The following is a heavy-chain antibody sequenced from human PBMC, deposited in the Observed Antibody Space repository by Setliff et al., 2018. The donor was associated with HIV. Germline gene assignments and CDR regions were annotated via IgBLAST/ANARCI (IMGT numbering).Heavy chain of an antibody. D-gene: IGHD2-8*01. CDR2: IYYSGRT. CDR3: AGEIAPAARLPNVGGPPPPGYYHYMDV. V-gene: IGHV4-39*07. Sequence: SETLSLTCIVSRGSISSTSHYWGWVRQSPGRRLEWIGSIYYSGRTYYNPSLKGRVTMSVDTSTNQFSLDLTSVTAADTAVYFCAGEIAPAARLPNVGGPPPPGYYHYMDVWGKGTAVTV. CDR1: RGSISSTSHY. J-gene: IGHJ6*03.